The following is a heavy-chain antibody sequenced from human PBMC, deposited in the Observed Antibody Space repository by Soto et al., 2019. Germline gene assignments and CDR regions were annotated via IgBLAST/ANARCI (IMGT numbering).Heavy chain of an antibody. CDR2: IIPIFGTA. D-gene: IGHD3-3*01. V-gene: IGHV1-69*13. CDR1: GGTLSSYA. CDR3: ARGWVDPGVYYYYGMDV. J-gene: IGHJ6*02. Sequence: SVKVSCKDSGGTLSSYAIIWVRQAPGQGLEWMGGIIPIFGTANYAQKFQGRVTITADESTGTAYMELSSLRSEDTAVYYCARGWVDPGVYYYYGMDVWGQGTTVTVSS.